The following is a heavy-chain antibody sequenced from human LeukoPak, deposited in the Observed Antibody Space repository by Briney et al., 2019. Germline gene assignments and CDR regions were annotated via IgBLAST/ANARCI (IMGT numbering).Heavy chain of an antibody. CDR2: MNPNSGNT. D-gene: IGHD6-19*01. CDR1: GYTFTSYD. CDR3: ARGGRIAVAAFDEGFDP. V-gene: IGHV1-8*03. J-gene: IGHJ5*02. Sequence: ASVKVSCKASGYTFTSYDLNWVRQATGQGLEWMGWMNPNSGNTGYAQNFQGRVTITRNTSISTAYMELSSLRSDDTAVYYCARGGRIAVAAFDEGFDPWGQGTLVTVSS.